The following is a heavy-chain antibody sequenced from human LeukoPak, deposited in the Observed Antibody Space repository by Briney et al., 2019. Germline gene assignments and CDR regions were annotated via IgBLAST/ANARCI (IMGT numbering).Heavy chain of an antibody. D-gene: IGHD6-13*01. J-gene: IGHJ3*02. CDR3: ARVYSSSWYDAFDI. CDR2: ISSNGGST. V-gene: IGHV3-64*01. Sequence: HPGGSLRLSCAASGFTFSSYAMHWVRQAPGKGLEYVSAISSNGGSTYYANSVKGRFTISRDNSKNTLYLQMGSLRAEDMAVYYCARVYSSSWYDAFDIWGQGTMVTVSS. CDR1: GFTFSSYA.